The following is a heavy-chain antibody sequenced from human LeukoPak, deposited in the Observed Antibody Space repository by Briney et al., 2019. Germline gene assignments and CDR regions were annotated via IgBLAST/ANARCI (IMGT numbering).Heavy chain of an antibody. CDR1: GGSISSGDYY. D-gene: IGHD6-13*01. CDR3: ARSSAAEGPTHNWFDP. Sequence: PSETLSLTCTVSGGSISSGDYYWSWIRQPPGKGLEWIGYIYYSGSTYYNPSLKSRVTISVDTSKNQFSLRLTSVTAADTAVYHCARSSAAEGPTHNWFDPWGQGTLVTVSS. CDR2: IYYSGST. V-gene: IGHV4-30-4*01. J-gene: IGHJ5*02.